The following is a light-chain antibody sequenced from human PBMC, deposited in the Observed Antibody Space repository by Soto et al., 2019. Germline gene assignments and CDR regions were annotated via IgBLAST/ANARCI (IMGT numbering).Light chain of an antibody. V-gene: IGKV1-9*01. CDR2: DGS. CDR3: QQFYTYPLT. J-gene: IGKJ4*01. CDR1: QDISTY. Sequence: DIQLTQSPSFLSASVGDRVTITCRASQDISTYLAWYQQKPGEAPKLLISDGSTLQSGVPSRFSASGSGIEFTLTITSLQPEDFATFYCQQFYTYPLTFGGGTKVDIK.